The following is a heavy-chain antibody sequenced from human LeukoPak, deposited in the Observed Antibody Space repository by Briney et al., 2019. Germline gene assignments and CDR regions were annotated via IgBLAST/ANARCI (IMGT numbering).Heavy chain of an antibody. Sequence: ASVKVSCKASGYTFTSYDINWVRQATGQGLEWMGWMNPNSGNTGYAQKFQGRVTMTRNTSISTAYMELSSLRSEDTAGYYCARSGYSSSWYVWDYYYYYMDVWGKGTTVTVSS. CDR2: MNPNSGNT. J-gene: IGHJ6*03. CDR1: GYTFTSYD. CDR3: ARSGYSSSWYVWDYYYYYMDV. V-gene: IGHV1-8*01. D-gene: IGHD6-13*01.